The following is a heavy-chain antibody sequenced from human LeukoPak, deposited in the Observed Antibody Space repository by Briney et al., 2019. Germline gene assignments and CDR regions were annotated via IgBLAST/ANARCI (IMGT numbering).Heavy chain of an antibody. D-gene: IGHD1-26*01. Sequence: GGSLRLSCAASGFTFSSYGMHWVRQAPGKGLEWVAVISYDGSNKYYADSVKGRFTISRDNSKNTLYLQMNSLRAEDTAVYYCAKRRSGSYYDYYLDYWGQGTLVTVSS. CDR1: GFTFSSYG. J-gene: IGHJ4*02. V-gene: IGHV3-30*18. CDR2: ISYDGSNK. CDR3: AKRRSGSYYDYYLDY.